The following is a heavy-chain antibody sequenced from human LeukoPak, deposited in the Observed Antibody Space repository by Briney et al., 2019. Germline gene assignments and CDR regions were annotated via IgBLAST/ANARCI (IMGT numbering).Heavy chain of an antibody. V-gene: IGHV1-8*01. CDR3: AKVGGLSPATVEMATTFDY. CDR2: MNPNSGNT. CDR1: GYTFTSYD. Sequence: ASVKVSCTASGYTFTSYDINWVRQATGQGLEWMGWMNPNSGNTGYAQKFQGRVTMTRNTSISTAYMELSSLRSEDTAVYYCAKVGGLSPATVEMATTFDYWGQGTLVTVSS. J-gene: IGHJ4*02. D-gene: IGHD5-24*01.